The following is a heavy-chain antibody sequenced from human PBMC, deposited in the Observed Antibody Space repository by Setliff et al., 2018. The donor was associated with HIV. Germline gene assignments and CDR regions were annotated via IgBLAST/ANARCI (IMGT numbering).Heavy chain of an antibody. CDR3: ALLWPFDY. CDR1: GFTYSSYW. V-gene: IGHV3-7*03. CDR2: IKQDGSEK. J-gene: IGHJ4*02. Sequence: GGSLRLSCAASGFTYSSYWMGWVRQAPGKGLEWVANIKQDGSEKYYVDSVKGRFTISRDNAENSLFLQMNSLRAEDTAIYYCALLWPFDYWGQGALVTVSS. D-gene: IGHD3-10*01.